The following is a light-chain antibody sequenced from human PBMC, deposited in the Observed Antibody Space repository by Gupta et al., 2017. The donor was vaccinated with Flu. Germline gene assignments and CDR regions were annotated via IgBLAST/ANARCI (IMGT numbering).Light chain of an antibody. J-gene: IGLJ1*01. V-gene: IGLV1-40*01. CDR3: QYSDSNLGGDV. CDR2: SNS. CDR1: SSNIGADYD. Sequence: VTISCTGSSSNIGADYDVHWYQQLQAQATKRRSESNSNRPSGVPDRFSCYKSGTSASPQITGLQAEDEADDYCQYSDSNLGGDVFGTGTKVTVL.